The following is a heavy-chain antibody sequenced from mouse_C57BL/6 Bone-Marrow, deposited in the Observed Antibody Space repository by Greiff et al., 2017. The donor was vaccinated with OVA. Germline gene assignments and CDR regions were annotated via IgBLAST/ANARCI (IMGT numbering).Heavy chain of an antibody. V-gene: IGHV1-5*01. Sequence: EVQLQQSGTVLARPGASVKMSCKTSGYTFTSYWMHWVKQRPGQGLEWIGAIYPGNSDTSYNQKFKGKAKLTAVTSASTAYMELSSLTNEDSAVYYCTRGTHYYGSSYFAYWGQGTLVTVSA. CDR3: TRGTHYYGSSYFAY. D-gene: IGHD1-1*01. J-gene: IGHJ3*01. CDR2: IYPGNSDT. CDR1: GYTFTSYW.